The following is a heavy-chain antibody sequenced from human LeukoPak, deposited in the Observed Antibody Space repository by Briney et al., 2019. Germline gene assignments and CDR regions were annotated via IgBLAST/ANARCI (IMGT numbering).Heavy chain of an antibody. V-gene: IGHV3-21*04. CDR3: TRVRYSGGWLGGRFDAFDI. Sequence: GGSLRLSCAASGFTFSSYAMHWVRQAPGKGLEWVSSISSSSSYIYYADSVKGRFTISRDNAKNSLYLQMNSLKTEDTAVYYCTRVRYSGGWLGGRFDAFDIWGQGTMVTVSS. CDR2: ISSSSSYI. J-gene: IGHJ3*02. D-gene: IGHD6-19*01. CDR1: GFTFSSYA.